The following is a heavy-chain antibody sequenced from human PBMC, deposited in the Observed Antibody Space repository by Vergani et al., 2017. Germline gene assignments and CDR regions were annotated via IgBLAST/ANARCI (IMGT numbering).Heavy chain of an antibody. D-gene: IGHD2-21*01. Sequence: VQLVQSGAEVRKPGASVTVSCTASGYIFKNYYIHWLRQAPGQAFEWMGILNPTTGHTTSAQKFMGRVDMTREPSTDTSTRTVQMTLSSLRSEDTAVYYCARSIGYCAGATGRAYYFDHWGQGTRVTVSS. CDR1: GYIFKNYY. J-gene: IGHJ5*02. V-gene: IGHV1-46*02. CDR3: ARSIGYCAGATGRAYYFDH. CDR2: LNPTTGHT.